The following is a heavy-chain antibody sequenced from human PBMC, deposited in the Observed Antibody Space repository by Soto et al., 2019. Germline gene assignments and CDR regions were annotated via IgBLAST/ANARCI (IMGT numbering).Heavy chain of an antibody. CDR3: AIDGSKSGCSGGSCYFVYWSFDL. D-gene: IGHD2-15*01. Sequence: QVQLVQSGAEVKKPGSSVKVSCKASGGTFSSYAISWVRQAPGQGLEWMGGIIPIFGTANYAQKFQGRVTITAAESTSTAEMEPSSLGSEDTAVYYCAIDGSKSGCSGGSCYFVYWSFDLWCRGTLVTVSS. CDR2: IIPIFGTA. J-gene: IGHJ2*01. V-gene: IGHV1-69*12. CDR1: GGTFSSYA.